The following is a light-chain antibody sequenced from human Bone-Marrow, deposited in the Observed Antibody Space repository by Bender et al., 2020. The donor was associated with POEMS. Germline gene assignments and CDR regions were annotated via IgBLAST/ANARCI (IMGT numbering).Light chain of an antibody. CDR2: EVS. Sequence: QSALTQPASVSGSPGQSITISCTGTSSDVGGYNYVAWYQQFPGKAPKLLIYEVSNRPSGVSSRFSGSKSGNTASLTVSGLQAADEGDYYCSSFVGSSTVFGGGTKLSVL. J-gene: IGLJ2*01. V-gene: IGLV2-14*01. CDR3: SSFVGSSTV. CDR1: SSDVGGYNY.